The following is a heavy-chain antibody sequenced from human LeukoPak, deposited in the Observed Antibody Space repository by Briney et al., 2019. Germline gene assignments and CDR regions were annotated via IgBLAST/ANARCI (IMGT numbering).Heavy chain of an antibody. J-gene: IGHJ4*02. Sequence: SETLSLTCTVSGGSISSYYWSWIRQPAGKGLEWIGRIYTSGSTNYNPSLKSRVTMSVDTSKNQFSLKLSSVTAADTAVYYCARVKAVAGMDYFDYWGREPWSPSPQ. CDR1: GGSISSYY. D-gene: IGHD6-19*01. CDR2: IYTSGST. V-gene: IGHV4-4*07. CDR3: ARVKAVAGMDYFDY.